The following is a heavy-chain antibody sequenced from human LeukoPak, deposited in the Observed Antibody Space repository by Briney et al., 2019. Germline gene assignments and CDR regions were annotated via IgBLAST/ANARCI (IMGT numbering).Heavy chain of an antibody. Sequence: ASVKVSCKASGGTFSSYAISWVRQAPGQGLEWMGWISAYNGNTNYAQKLQGRVTMTTDTSTSTAYMELRSLRSDDTAVYYCARGIKGGWPWGLYYFDYWGQGTLVTVSS. CDR3: ARGIKGGWPWGLYYFDY. D-gene: IGHD3-16*01. J-gene: IGHJ4*02. CDR1: GGTFSSYA. V-gene: IGHV1-18*01. CDR2: ISAYNGNT.